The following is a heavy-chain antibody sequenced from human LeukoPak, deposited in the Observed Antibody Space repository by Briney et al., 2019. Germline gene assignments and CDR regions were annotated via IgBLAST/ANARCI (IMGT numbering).Heavy chain of an antibody. CDR1: GGSFSGYY. D-gene: IGHD6-13*01. J-gene: IGHJ4*02. CDR2: INHSGST. CDR3: ARGLAAAAKHFDY. Sequence: SETLSLTCAVYGGSFSGYYWSWIRQPPGKGLEWIGEINHSGSTNYNPSLKGRVAISVDTSKNQFSLKLSSVTAADTAVYYCARGLAAAAKHFDYWGQGTLVTVSS. V-gene: IGHV4-34*01.